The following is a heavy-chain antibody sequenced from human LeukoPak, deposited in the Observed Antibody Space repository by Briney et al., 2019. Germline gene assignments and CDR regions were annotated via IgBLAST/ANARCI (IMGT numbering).Heavy chain of an antibody. D-gene: IGHD3-22*01. V-gene: IGHV5-51*01. CDR2: IYPGDSDT. J-gene: IGHJ4*02. Sequence: GESLKISCKGSGYSFTSYWIGWVRQMPGKGLEWMGIIYPGDSDTRYSPSLQGQVTISADKSISTAYLQWSSLKASDTAMYYCARREYYYDSSGYPGAYFDYWGQGTLVTVSS. CDR3: ARREYYYDSSGYPGAYFDY. CDR1: GYSFTSYW.